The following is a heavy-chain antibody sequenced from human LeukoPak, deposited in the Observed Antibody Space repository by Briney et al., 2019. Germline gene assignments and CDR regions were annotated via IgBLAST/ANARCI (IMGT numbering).Heavy chain of an antibody. CDR1: GGSMSSYY. J-gene: IGHJ4*02. D-gene: IGHD3-22*01. V-gene: IGHV4-59*12. Sequence: SETLSLTCTVSGGSMSSYYWSWIRQPPGKGLEWIGYIYHSGTTNYNPSLKSRVTISVDTSKNQFSLKLSSVTAADTAVCYCARTPRRYYYDSRNWGFDYWGQGTLVTVSS. CDR2: IYHSGTT. CDR3: ARTPRRYYYDSRNWGFDY.